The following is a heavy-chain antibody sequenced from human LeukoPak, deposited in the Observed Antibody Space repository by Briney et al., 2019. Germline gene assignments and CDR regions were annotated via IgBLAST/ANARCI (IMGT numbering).Heavy chain of an antibody. Sequence: GGSLSFSCAASGFTSSSYEMNWVRQAPGKGLEWVSYISSSGSTIYYADSVKGRFTISRDNAKNSLYLQMNSLRAEDTAVYYCTSGYDSIDYWGQGTLVTVSS. V-gene: IGHV3-48*03. J-gene: IGHJ4*02. CDR1: GFTSSSYE. CDR2: ISSSGSTI. D-gene: IGHD5-12*01. CDR3: TSGYDSIDY.